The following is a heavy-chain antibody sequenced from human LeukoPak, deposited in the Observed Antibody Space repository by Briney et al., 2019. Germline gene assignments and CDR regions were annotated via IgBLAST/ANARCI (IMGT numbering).Heavy chain of an antibody. D-gene: IGHD3-22*01. V-gene: IGHV3-23*01. Sequence: GGSLRLSCAASGFTFSSYAMSWVRQAPGKGLEWVSAISGSGGSTYYADSVKGRFTISRDNSKNTLYLQMNSLRAEDTAVYYCAKIPPLYYDSSGYSDYWGQGTLVTVSS. J-gene: IGHJ4*02. CDR3: AKIPPLYYDSSGYSDY. CDR1: GFTFSSYA. CDR2: ISGSGGST.